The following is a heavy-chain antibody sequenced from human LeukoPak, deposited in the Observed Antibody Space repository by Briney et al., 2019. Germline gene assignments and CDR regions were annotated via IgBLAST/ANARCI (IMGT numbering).Heavy chain of an antibody. CDR3: ARDGLDTAMGLPFDY. J-gene: IGHJ4*02. CDR2: ISYDGSNK. CDR1: GFTFSSYA. Sequence: GGSLRLSCAASGFTFSSYAMHWVRQAPGKGLEWVAVISYDGSNKYYADSVKGRFTISRDNSKNTLYLQMNSLRAEDTAVYYCARDGLDTAMGLPFDYWGQGTLVTVSS. D-gene: IGHD5-18*01. V-gene: IGHV3-30*04.